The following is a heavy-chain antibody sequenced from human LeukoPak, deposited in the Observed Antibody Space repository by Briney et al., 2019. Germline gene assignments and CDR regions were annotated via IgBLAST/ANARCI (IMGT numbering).Heavy chain of an antibody. Sequence: TGGSLRLSCAASGFTFSTNAMSWVRQAPGKGLEWVSFITGSGGSTYYTDSVKGRFTISRDNSKNTLYLQMNSLRAEDTAVYYCAKGTVQYQLLYFDYWGQGTLVTVSS. V-gene: IGHV3-23*01. J-gene: IGHJ4*02. CDR2: ITGSGGST. D-gene: IGHD2-2*01. CDR1: GFTFSTNA. CDR3: AKGTVQYQLLYFDY.